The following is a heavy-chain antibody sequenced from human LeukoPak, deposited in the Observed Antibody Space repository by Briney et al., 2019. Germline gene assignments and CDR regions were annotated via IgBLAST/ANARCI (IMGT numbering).Heavy chain of an antibody. D-gene: IGHD3-22*01. J-gene: IGHJ3*01. V-gene: IGHV4-4*02. CDR1: GGSISSGNW. CDR2: IYHSGST. Sequence: SGTLSLTCAVSGGSISSGNWWSWVRQPPGKGLEWIGEIYHSGSTNYNPSLKSRVTISVDKSKNQFSLKLSSVTAADTAVYYCARDIRNYYDSSGYLRAWGQGTMVTVSS. CDR3: ARDIRNYYDSSGYLRA.